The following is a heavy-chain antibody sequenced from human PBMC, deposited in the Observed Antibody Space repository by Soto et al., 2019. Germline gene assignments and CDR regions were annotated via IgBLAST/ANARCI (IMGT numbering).Heavy chain of an antibody. CDR1: RDHFTSYW. D-gene: IGHD6-19*01. CDR2: IYPGDSDT. J-gene: IGHJ6*02. V-gene: IGHV5-51*01. Sequence: GESQKISSQGSRDHFTSYWIGWVRQMPGKGLEWMGIIYPGDSDTRYSPSFQGQVTSSADKSISTAYLQWSSLKASDTAMYYCATTGGGWSPKDYGMDVWGQGTTVTVSS. CDR3: ATTGGGWSPKDYGMDV.